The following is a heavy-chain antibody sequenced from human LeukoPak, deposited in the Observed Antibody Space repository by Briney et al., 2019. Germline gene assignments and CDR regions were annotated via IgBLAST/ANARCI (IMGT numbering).Heavy chain of an antibody. D-gene: IGHD6-13*01. CDR3: AKDMIAAADILYFQQ. CDR2: IRTSGGST. Sequence: PGGSLRLSCAASEFTFSSYAMQWVRQAPGKGLEWVSTIRTSGGSTLYADSVQGRFTISRDNSKNTLYLQMNSLRDEDTAVYYCAKDMIAAADILYFQQWGQGTLVTVSS. J-gene: IGHJ1*01. V-gene: IGHV3-23*01. CDR1: EFTFSSYA.